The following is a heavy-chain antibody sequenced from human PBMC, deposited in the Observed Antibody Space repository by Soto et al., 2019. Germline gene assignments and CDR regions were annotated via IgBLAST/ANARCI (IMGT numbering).Heavy chain of an antibody. D-gene: IGHD6-6*01. V-gene: IGHV3-7*01. J-gene: IGHJ4*02. CDR3: ARVGSIAARPPFIFDY. CDR2: IKQDGSEK. Sequence: GGSLRLSCAASGFTFSSYWMSWVRQAPGKGLEWVANIKQDGSEKYYVDSVKGRFTISRDNAKNSLYLQMNSLRAEDTAVYYCARVGSIAARPPFIFDYWGQGTLVTVSS. CDR1: GFTFSSYW.